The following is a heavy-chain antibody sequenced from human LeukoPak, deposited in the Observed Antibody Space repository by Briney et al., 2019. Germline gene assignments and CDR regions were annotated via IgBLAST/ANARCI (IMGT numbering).Heavy chain of an antibody. V-gene: IGHV4-4*02. CDR1: GGSISSSNW. CDR2: IYHSGST. J-gene: IGHJ6*03. Sequence: SETLSLTCAVSGGSISSSNWWSWVRQPPGKGLEWIGEIYHSGSTNYNPSLKSRVTISVDKSKNQFSLKLSSVTAADTAVYYCARGVGSPAGEGYYYMDVWGKGTTVTVSS. CDR3: ARGVGSPAGEGYYYMDV. D-gene: IGHD1-26*01.